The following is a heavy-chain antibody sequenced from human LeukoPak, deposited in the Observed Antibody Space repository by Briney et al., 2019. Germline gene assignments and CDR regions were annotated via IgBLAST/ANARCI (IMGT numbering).Heavy chain of an antibody. V-gene: IGHV3-7*01. CDR2: INQDGSEE. CDR3: VRDGGVSGYDLLDY. D-gene: IGHD5-12*01. Sequence: PGGSLKLSCAASGFTFSIYWMTWVRQAPGKGLEWVAHINQDGSEEHYMDSVKARFTISRDNAKNSLSLQMNSLRAEDTAVYYCVRDGGVSGYDLLDYWGQGTLVTVSS. J-gene: IGHJ4*02. CDR1: GFTFSIYW.